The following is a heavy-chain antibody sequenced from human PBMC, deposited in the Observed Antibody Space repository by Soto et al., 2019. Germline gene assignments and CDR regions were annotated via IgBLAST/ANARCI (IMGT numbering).Heavy chain of an antibody. D-gene: IGHD3-22*01. J-gene: IGHJ4*02. CDR3: ARGTYYYDSSGYYRLDY. CDR1: GGTFSSYA. CDR2: IIPIFGTA. V-gene: IGHV1-69*01. Sequence: QVQLAQSGAEVKKPGSSVKVSCKASGGTFSSYAISWVRQAPGQGLEWMGGIIPIFGTANYAQKFQGRVTITADESTSTAYMELSSLRSEDTAVYYCARGTYYYDSSGYYRLDYWGQGTLVTVSS.